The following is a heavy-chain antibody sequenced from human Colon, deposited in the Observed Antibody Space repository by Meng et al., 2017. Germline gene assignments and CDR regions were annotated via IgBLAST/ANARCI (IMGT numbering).Heavy chain of an antibody. J-gene: IGHJ4*02. CDR3: ARHGGYYQDY. Sequence: HVHVCASGPALGKPSGTLSLTCAVSGGSITTNSYWSWVRQAPEKGLEWIGQIDHRGDPYYNPSLKSRVTMSVDRSKSQVSLQLTSVTAADTAVYYCARHGGYYQDYWGQGTLVTVSS. V-gene: IGHV4-4*02. CDR1: GGSITTNSY. D-gene: IGHD4-23*01. CDR2: IDHRGDP.